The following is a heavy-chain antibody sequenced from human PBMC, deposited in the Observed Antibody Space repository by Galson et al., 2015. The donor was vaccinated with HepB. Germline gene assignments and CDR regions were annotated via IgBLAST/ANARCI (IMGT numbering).Heavy chain of an antibody. V-gene: IGHV1-18*04. D-gene: IGHD6-6*01. CDR2: ISAYNGDT. CDR1: GDSFTIYG. CDR3: ARGGLGSSPFDY. J-gene: IGHJ4*02. Sequence: SVKVSCKAFGDSFTIYGISWVRQAPRQGLEWMGWISAYNGDTNYAQKLKGRVTMTTDTSTSTAYMELRSLRYDDTAVYYCARGGLGSSPFDYWGQGTLVTVSS.